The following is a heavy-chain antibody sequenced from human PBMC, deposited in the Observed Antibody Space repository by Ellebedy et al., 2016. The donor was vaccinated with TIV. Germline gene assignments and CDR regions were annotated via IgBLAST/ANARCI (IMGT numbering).Heavy chain of an antibody. CDR1: GGSIISSSDY. V-gene: IGHV4-39*01. J-gene: IGHJ6*02. Sequence: SETLSLXXTVSGGSIISSSDYWGWIRQPPGKGLEWMGSIDYSGSTYYNPSLKSRVTISVDTSKNQFSLKLSSVTAADTAVYYCARIRGYCSSTSCYGYYGMDVWGQGTTVTVSS. CDR3: ARIRGYCSSTSCYGYYGMDV. D-gene: IGHD2-2*01. CDR2: IDYSGST.